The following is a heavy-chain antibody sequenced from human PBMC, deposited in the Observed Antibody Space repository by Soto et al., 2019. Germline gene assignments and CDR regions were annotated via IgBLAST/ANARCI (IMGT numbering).Heavy chain of an antibody. CDR2: ISAYNGNT. J-gene: IGHJ4*02. CDR3: ARDSPGGSGYYFPNDY. V-gene: IGHV1-18*04. D-gene: IGHD3-22*01. Sequence: QVQLVQSGAEVKKPGATVKVSCKASGYTFTSYGISWVRQAPGQGREWMGWISAYNGNTNYAQKLQGRVTMTSDTSASTAYMELRSLRSDDTAVYYCARDSPGGSGYYFPNDYWGQGTLVTVSS. CDR1: GYTFTSYG.